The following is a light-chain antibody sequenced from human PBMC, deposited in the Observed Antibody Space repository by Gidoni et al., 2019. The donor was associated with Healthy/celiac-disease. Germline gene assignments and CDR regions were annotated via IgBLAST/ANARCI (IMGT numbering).Light chain of an antibody. CDR2: GAS. J-gene: IGKJ4*01. CDR3: HHFGN. Sequence: EIVLTQSPGTLSLSPGQSATLSCRASQSISSSQLAWYQQKPGQAPRPLRYGASSRATGLPARCSGSGSGTDFTLTNSGLEPEDFAVYYCHHFGNFGGGTKVE. CDR1: QSISSSQ. V-gene: IGKV3-20*01.